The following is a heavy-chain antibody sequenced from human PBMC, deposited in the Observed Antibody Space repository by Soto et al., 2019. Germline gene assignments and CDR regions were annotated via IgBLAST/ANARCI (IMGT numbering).Heavy chain of an antibody. CDR2: SNYGGPT. CDR3: ARHGAYSTSVYYYYGMDV. Sequence: PSETLSLTCTVSGGAINSTVYYWVWIRHPPGKGLEWIGSSNYGGPTYYSPPLQSRVTISLDTAKNHFSLNLRSVTAADTAVYYCARHGAYSTSVYYYYGMDVWGQGTTVTVSS. D-gene: IGHD6-13*01. V-gene: IGHV4-39*01. J-gene: IGHJ6*02. CDR1: GGAINSTVYY.